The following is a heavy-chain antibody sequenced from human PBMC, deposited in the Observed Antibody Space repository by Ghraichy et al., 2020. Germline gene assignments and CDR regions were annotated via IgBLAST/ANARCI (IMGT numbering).Heavy chain of an antibody. CDR3: ARDSHLPYCNNISCKAFDI. D-gene: IGHD2-2*01. CDR1: GFTFSSYS. CDR2: ISSSSSTI. J-gene: IGHJ3*02. V-gene: IGHV3-48*02. Sequence: GGSLRLSCAASGFTFSSYSMNWVRQAPGKGLEWVSYISSSSSTIYYADSVKGRFTISRDNAKNSLYLQMNSLRDEDTAVYYCARDSHLPYCNNISCKAFDIWGQGTMVTVSS.